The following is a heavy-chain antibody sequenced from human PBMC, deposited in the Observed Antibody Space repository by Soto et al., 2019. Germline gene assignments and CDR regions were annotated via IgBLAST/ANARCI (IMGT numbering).Heavy chain of an antibody. D-gene: IGHD2-2*01. V-gene: IGHV1-2*04. CDR1: GYTFTGYY. Sequence: ASVKVSCKASGYTFTGYYMHWVRQAPGQGLEWMGWINPNSGGTNYAQKFQGWVTMTRDTSISTAYMELSSLRSEDTAVYYCARGDIVVVPADYWGQGTLVTVSS. J-gene: IGHJ4*02. CDR3: ARGDIVVVPADY. CDR2: INPNSGGT.